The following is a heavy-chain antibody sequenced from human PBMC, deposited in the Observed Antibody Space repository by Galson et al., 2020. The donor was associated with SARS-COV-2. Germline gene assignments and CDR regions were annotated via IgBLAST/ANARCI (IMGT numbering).Heavy chain of an antibody. Sequence: SQTLSLSCAVSGVSISTTNYWRWIRQAPGTGLASIGSVYPSGSTYFNPSLTSRVTISLDTSKNQFSLRLTSVTAADTALYYCARQGVTMKFLLTVPGWFFDLWGRGTLVTVSS. V-gene: IGHV4-38-2*01. CDR1: GVSISTTNY. J-gene: IGHJ2*01. D-gene: IGHD3-16*01. CDR3: ARQGVTMKFLLTVPGWFFDL. CDR2: VYPSGST.